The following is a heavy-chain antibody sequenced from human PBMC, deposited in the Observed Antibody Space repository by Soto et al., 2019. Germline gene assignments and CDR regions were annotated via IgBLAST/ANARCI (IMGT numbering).Heavy chain of an antibody. J-gene: IGHJ4*02. CDR3: ARSRIAAAPSFDY. D-gene: IGHD6-13*01. Sequence: SETLSLTCAVYGGSFSGYYWSWIRQPPGKGLEWIGEINHSGSTNYNPSLKSRVTISVDTSKNQFSLKLSSVTAADTAVYYCARSRIAAAPSFDYWGQGTLVTVSS. CDR1: GGSFSGYY. CDR2: INHSGST. V-gene: IGHV4-34*01.